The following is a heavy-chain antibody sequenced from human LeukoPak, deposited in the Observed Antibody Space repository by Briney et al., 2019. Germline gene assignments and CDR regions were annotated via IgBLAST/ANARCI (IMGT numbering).Heavy chain of an antibody. Sequence: PGRSLRLSCAASGFPFGNYAMSWVRQTPGKGLECVSVISGHGGNTYYADSVKGRFTISRDNSKNTLYLQMNSLRAEDTAVYYCAKHLWRDLLWFGEGYYFGYWGQGTLVTVSS. CDR3: AKHLWRDLLWFGEGYYFGY. D-gene: IGHD3-10*01. J-gene: IGHJ4*02. CDR2: ISGHGGNT. CDR1: GFPFGNYA. V-gene: IGHV3-23*01.